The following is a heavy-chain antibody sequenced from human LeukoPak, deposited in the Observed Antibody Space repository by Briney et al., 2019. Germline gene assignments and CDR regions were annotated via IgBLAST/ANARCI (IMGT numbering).Heavy chain of an antibody. J-gene: IGHJ5*02. V-gene: IGHV5-51*01. Sequence: GESLKISCKGSGYSFSSYWIAWVRQMPGKGLEWMGIIYPGDSDTRYSPSFQGQATISADKSISTAYLQWSSLKASDTAMYYCARLLGDIVVVPASWGQGTLVTVSS. CDR1: GYSFSSYW. CDR2: IYPGDSDT. CDR3: ARLLGDIVVVPAS. D-gene: IGHD2-2*01.